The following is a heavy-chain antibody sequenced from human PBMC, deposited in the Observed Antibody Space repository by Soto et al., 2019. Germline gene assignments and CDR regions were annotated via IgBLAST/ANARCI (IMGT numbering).Heavy chain of an antibody. CDR2: VSFDGSNK. V-gene: IGHV3-30-3*01. D-gene: IGHD6-13*01. J-gene: IGHJ5*02. CDR1: GFTFSTHA. CDR3: ARDQTGITTAGGGRIDR. Sequence: QVQLVEPGGGVVQPVRSLRLSCAASGFTFSTHAMHWVRQAPGKGLECVAIVSFDGSNKYYADSVKGRFTISRDNSKNTLYLQMSGLTPEDTAFYYCARDQTGITTAGGGRIDRWGQGTLVTVSS.